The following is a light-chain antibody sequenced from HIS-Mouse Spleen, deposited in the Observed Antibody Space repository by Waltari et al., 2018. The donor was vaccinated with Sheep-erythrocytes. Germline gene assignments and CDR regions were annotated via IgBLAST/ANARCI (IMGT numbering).Light chain of an antibody. V-gene: IGKV2-28*01. J-gene: IGKJ4*01. CDR3: MQALQTPLT. Sequence: DIVMIESPLSLPVTPGEPASIPCRSSQSLLHRNGSNYLDWSLQKQGQAPQLLIYLGSNRASGVPDRFSGSGSGTDFTLKISRVEAEDVGVYYCMQALQTPLTFGGGTKVEIK. CDR1: QSLLHRNGSNY. CDR2: LGS.